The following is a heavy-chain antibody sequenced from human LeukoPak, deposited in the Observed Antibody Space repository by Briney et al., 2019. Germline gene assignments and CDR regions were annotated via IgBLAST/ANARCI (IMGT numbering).Heavy chain of an antibody. CDR3: ARVTDYYDSSGYRFREGAFDI. CDR1: GGTFSSYA. J-gene: IGHJ3*02. V-gene: IGHV1-69*05. Sequence: SVKVSCKASGGTFSSYAISWVRQAPGQGLEWMGGIIPIFGTANYAQKFQGRVTITTDESTSTAYMELSSLRSEDTAVYYCARVTDYYDSSGYRFREGAFDIWGQGTMVTVSS. D-gene: IGHD3-22*01. CDR2: IIPIFGTA.